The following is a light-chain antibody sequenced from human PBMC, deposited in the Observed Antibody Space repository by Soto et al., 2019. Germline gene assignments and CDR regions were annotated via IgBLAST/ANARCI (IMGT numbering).Light chain of an antibody. CDR2: DAS. J-gene: IGKJ5*01. V-gene: IGKV3-11*01. Sequence: LLTESPAPLTLSPGERATLSCRASQSVSSYLAWYQQKPGQAPRLLIYDASNRATGIPARLSGSGSGTDFTLTISSPEPEDFPVYYCQQRSNWITFGQGTRLEIK. CDR1: QSVSSY. CDR3: QQRSNWIT.